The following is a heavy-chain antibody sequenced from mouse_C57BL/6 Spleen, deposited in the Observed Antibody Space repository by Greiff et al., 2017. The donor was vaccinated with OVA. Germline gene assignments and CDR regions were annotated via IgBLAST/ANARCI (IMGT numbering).Heavy chain of an antibody. CDR2: INPSTGGT. Sequence: VQLQQSGPELVKPGASVKISCKASGYSFTGYYMHWVKQSSEKSLEWIGEINPSTGGTSYNQKFKGKATLTVDTSSSTAYMKLKSLTTEDSAVYYCATGFDYWGQGTTLTVSS. CDR1: GYSFTGYY. CDR3: ATGFDY. V-gene: IGHV1-43*01. J-gene: IGHJ2*01.